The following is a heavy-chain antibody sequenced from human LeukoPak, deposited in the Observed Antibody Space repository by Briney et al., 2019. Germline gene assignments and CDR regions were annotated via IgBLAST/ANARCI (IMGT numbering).Heavy chain of an antibody. Sequence: PGGSLRLSCAASGFTFSSYAMSWVRQAPGKGLEWVSAISGSGGSTYYADSVKGRFTISRDNSKNTLYLQMNSLRAEDTAVYYCAKDMAKEPYGSGSYIYFGYYYGMDVWGQGTTVTVSS. CDR2: ISGSGGST. J-gene: IGHJ6*02. CDR3: AKDMAKEPYGSGSYIYFGYYYGMDV. CDR1: GFTFSSYA. V-gene: IGHV3-23*01. D-gene: IGHD3-10*01.